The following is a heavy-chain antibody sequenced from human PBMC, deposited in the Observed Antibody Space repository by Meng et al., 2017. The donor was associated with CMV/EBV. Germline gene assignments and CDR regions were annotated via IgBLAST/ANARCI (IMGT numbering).Heavy chain of an antibody. CDR1: GFHFSRYC. CDR3: ARDDIVVPPGFDY. CDR2: INSDGSST. D-gene: IGHD2-2*01. J-gene: IGHJ4*02. V-gene: IGHV3-74*01. Sequence: CAASGFHFSRYCMHWVRQAPGKGLVWVSRINSDGSSTSYADSVKGRFTISRDNAKNTLYLQMNSLRAEDTAVYYCARDDIVVPPGFDYWGQGTLVTVSS.